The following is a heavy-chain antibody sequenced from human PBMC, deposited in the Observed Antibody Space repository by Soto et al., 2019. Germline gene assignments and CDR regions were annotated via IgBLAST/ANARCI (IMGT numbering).Heavy chain of an antibody. CDR3: ARGSPSADLPYYYGMDV. V-gene: IGHV5-51*01. CDR2: IYPRDSDS. Sequence: GESLKISCKGSGFTFAIYWIGWMRQVPGKGLEWMGIIYPRDSDSTYSPSFQGQVTISADKSISTAYLQWSSLQASDTAVYYCARGSPSADLPYYYGMDVWGQGTTVTVSS. D-gene: IGHD2-15*01. J-gene: IGHJ6*02. CDR1: GFTFAIYW.